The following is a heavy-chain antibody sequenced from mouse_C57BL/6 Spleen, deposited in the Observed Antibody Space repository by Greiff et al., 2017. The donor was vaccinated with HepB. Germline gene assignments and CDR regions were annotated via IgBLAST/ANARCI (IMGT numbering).Heavy chain of an antibody. Sequence: EVKVVDSGGGLVKPGGSLKLSCAASGFTFSSYAMSWVRQTPEKRLEWVATISDGGSYTYYPDNVKGRFTISRDNAKNNLYLQMSHLKSEDTAMYYCARDRDYAMDYWGQGTSVTVSS. V-gene: IGHV5-4*01. J-gene: IGHJ4*01. CDR3: ARDRDYAMDY. CDR1: GFTFSSYA. CDR2: ISDGGSYT.